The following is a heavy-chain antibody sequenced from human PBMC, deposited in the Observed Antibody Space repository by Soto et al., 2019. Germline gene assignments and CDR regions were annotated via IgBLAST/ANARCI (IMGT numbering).Heavy chain of an antibody. CDR1: GFTFSSYG. D-gene: IGHD3-22*01. Sequence: QVQLVESGGGVVQPGRSLRLSCAASGFTFSSYGMHWVRQAPGKGLEWVAVISYDGSNKYYADSVKGRFTISRDNSKNALYLQMNSLRAEDTAVYYCAKDPSGYYYDSRGFQHWGQGTLVTVSS. V-gene: IGHV3-30*18. CDR2: ISYDGSNK. J-gene: IGHJ1*01. CDR3: AKDPSGYYYDSRGFQH.